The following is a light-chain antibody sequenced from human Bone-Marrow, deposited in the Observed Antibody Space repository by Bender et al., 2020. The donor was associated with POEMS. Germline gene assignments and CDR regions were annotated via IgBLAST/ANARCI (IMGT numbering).Light chain of an antibody. CDR3: SSFAGSNNFVV. J-gene: IGLJ2*01. CDR2: NVN. CDR1: SDDVGTYDY. V-gene: IGLV2-5*01. Sequence: QSALIQPPSVSGSPGQSVTVSCTATSDDVGTYDYVSWYQQHPGTVPKPMIYNVNPQPSGVPDRFSGSKSASLTVSGLQAEDEAHYFCSSFAGSNNFVVFGGGTKLTV.